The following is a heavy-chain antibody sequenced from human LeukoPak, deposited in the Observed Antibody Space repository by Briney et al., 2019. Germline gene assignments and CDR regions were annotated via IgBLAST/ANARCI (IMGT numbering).Heavy chain of an antibody. J-gene: IGHJ3*02. V-gene: IGHV3-11*04. Sequence: TGGSLRLSCVASGFTFSDYYMSWIRQAPGKGLEWVSYISSSGSTIYYADSVKGRFTISRDNAKNSLYLQMNSLRAEDTAVYYCARALVSYDAFDIWGQGTMVTVSS. CDR3: ARALVSYDAFDI. CDR1: GFTFSDYY. D-gene: IGHD2-8*02. CDR2: ISSSGSTI.